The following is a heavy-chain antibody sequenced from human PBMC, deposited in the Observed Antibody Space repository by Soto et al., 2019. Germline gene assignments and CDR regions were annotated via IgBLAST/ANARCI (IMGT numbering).Heavy chain of an antibody. J-gene: IGHJ6*02. V-gene: IGHV4-30-4*08. Sequence: QVQLQQSGPGLVKPSQTLSLTCTVSGGSISGDYYHWTWIRQSPGKGLEWIGYIHFSGSVLYNPSFKSRPTLSVDTSKNQFSLHLRSVTAADTAVYFCAREDDGGDRDYYGLDVWGQGTTVTVSS. CDR1: GGSISGDYYH. D-gene: IGHD2-21*02. CDR3: AREDDGGDRDYYGLDV. CDR2: IHFSGSV.